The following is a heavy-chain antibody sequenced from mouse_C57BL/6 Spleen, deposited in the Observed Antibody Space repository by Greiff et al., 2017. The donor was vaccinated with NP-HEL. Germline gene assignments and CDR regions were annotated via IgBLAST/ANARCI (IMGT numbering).Heavy chain of an antibody. CDR3: ASWLLHLAY. V-gene: IGHV1-52*01. Sequence: QVQLQQPGAELVRPGSSVKLSCKASGYTFTSYWMHWVKQRPIQGLEWIGNIDPAGSETNYNHKFKNKATLTVDKSSSTAYMQLSSLTSEDSAVYYCASWLLHLAYWGQGTLVTVSA. CDR1: GYTFTSYW. J-gene: IGHJ3*01. CDR2: IDPAGSET. D-gene: IGHD2-3*01.